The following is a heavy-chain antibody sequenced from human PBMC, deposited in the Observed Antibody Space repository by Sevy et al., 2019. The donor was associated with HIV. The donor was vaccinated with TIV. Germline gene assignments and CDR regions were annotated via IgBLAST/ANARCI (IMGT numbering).Heavy chain of an antibody. CDR3: ARAAGYYGSGSYSNWFDP. J-gene: IGHJ5*02. V-gene: IGHV4-30-4*01. CDR1: AGSISSGDYY. Sequence: SETLSLTCTVSAGSISSGDYYWSWIRQPPGKGLEWIGYIYYSGSTYYNPSLKSRVTISVDTSKNQFSLKLSSVTAADTAVYYCARAAGYYGSGSYSNWFDPWGQGTLVTVSS. D-gene: IGHD3-10*01. CDR2: IYYSGST.